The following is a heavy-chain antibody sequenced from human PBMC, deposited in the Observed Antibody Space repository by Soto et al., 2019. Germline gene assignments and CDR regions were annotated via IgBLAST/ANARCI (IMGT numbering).Heavy chain of an antibody. CDR2: ISSSGSTI. J-gene: IGHJ4*02. CDR3: ARGYQLLFDY. V-gene: IGHV3-48*03. CDR1: GFTFSSYE. D-gene: IGHD2-2*01. Sequence: GGSLRLSCAASGFTFSSYEMNWVRQAPGKGLEWVSYISSSGSTIYYADSVKGRFTISRDNAKNSLYLQMNSLRAEDTAVYYCARGYQLLFDYWGQGTLVTVSS.